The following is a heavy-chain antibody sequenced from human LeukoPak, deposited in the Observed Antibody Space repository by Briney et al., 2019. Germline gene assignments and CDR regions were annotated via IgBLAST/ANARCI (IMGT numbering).Heavy chain of an antibody. CDR3: ARVRRVVTESYYFDY. D-gene: IGHD3-10*01. V-gene: IGHV1-2*02. CDR1: GYTFTSYY. Sequence: ASVKVSCKASGYTFTSYYMHWVRQAPGQGLEWMGWINPNSGGTNYAQKFQGRVTMTRDTSISTAYMELSRLRSDDPAVYYCARVRRVVTESYYFDYWGQGTLVTVSS. J-gene: IGHJ4*02. CDR2: INPNSGGT.